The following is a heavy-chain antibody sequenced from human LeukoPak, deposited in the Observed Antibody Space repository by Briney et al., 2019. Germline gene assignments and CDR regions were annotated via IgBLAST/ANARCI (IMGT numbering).Heavy chain of an antibody. J-gene: IGHJ4*02. CDR1: GYTFTTYA. Sequence: ASVKVSCKASGYTFTTYAMHWVRQAPGQRLEWMGWINAGNGDTESSQKFQGRVTITWDTSASTAYMELSNLGSEDTAVYYCAREGITGDDYFDYWGQGTLVTVSS. D-gene: IGHD1-20*01. CDR3: AREGITGDDYFDY. CDR2: INAGNGDT. V-gene: IGHV1-3*01.